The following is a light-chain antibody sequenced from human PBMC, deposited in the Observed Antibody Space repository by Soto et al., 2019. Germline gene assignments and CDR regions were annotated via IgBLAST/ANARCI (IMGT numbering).Light chain of an antibody. V-gene: IGLV2-14*01. CDR2: DVS. CDR3: SSYTSSRTVV. J-gene: IGLJ2*01. CDR1: SSDVGGYNY. Sequence: QSALTQPASVSGSPGQSITISCTGTSSDVGGYNYVSWYQQHPGKAPKLMIYDVSNRPSGVSNRFSGSKSGNTASLTISRLQAEDEADYYCSSYTSSRTVVFGGGTQLTVL.